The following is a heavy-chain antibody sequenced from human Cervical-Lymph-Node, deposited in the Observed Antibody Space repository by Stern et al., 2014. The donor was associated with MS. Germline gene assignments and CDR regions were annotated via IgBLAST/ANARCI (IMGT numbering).Heavy chain of an antibody. D-gene: IGHD5-24*01. J-gene: IGHJ4*02. CDR3: ARVSAHLQLRKGGLYFDF. V-gene: IGHV3-11*01. Sequence: QVQLVQSGGGLVEPGGSLRLSWAASCFTFRDYFMIWVRLAPWQGLEFPSYIRSMGNIIYYADSVKGRFTISRDNAKDSLFLQMNGLRAEDTAVYYCARVSAHLQLRKGGLYFDFWGQGTLITVSS. CDR2: IRSMGNII. CDR1: CFTFRDYF.